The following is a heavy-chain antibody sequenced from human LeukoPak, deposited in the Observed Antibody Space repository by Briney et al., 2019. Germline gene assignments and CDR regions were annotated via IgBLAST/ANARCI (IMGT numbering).Heavy chain of an antibody. CDR1: GFTFSSYG. CDR3: ARVGSGWGLDY. Sequence: GGSLRLSCAASGFTFSSYGMHWVRQAPGKGLEWVAIIWSDGSNKYYADSVKGRFTISRDNSKNTLYLQMNSLRVEDTAVYYCARVGSGWGLDYWGQGTLVTVSS. D-gene: IGHD6-19*01. CDR2: IWSDGSNK. J-gene: IGHJ4*02. V-gene: IGHV3-33*01.